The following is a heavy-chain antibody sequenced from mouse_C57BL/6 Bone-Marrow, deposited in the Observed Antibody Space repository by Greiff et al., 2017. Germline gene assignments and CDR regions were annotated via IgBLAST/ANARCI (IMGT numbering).Heavy chain of an antibody. J-gene: IGHJ3*01. CDR2: IDPSDSYT. Sequence: QVQLQQPGAELVRPGTSVKLSCKASGYTFTSYWMHWVKQRPGQGLEWIGVIDPSDSYTNYNQKFKGKATLTVDTSSSTAYMQLSSLTSEDSAVYYCAGVNGAGVAFWGQGNRVTVSA. V-gene: IGHV1-59*01. CDR1: GYTFTSYW. CDR3: AGVNGAGVAF.